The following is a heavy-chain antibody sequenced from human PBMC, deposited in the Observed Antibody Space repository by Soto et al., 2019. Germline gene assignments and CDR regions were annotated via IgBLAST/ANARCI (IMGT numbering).Heavy chain of an antibody. D-gene: IGHD6-19*01. J-gene: IGHJ4*02. CDR3: AKDRGLVLSFYFDY. CDR2: IIWNSGSI. Sequence: EVQLVESGGGLVQPGRSLRLSCAASGFTFDDYAMHWVRQAPGKGLEWVSGIIWNSGSIGYADSVKGRFTISRDNAKNSLYLQMNSLRAEATALYYCAKDRGLVLSFYFDYWGQGTLVTVSS. CDR1: GFTFDDYA. V-gene: IGHV3-9*01.